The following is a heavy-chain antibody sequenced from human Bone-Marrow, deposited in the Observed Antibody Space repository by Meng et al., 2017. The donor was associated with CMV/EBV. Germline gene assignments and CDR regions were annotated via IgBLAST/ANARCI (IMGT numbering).Heavy chain of an antibody. CDR1: GGSVSSGSYY. CDR3: ARDRRFLEWLLFGMDV. J-gene: IGHJ6*02. V-gene: IGHV4-61*01. CDR2: IYYSGST. D-gene: IGHD3-3*01. Sequence: CTVSGGSVSSGSYYWSWIRQPPGKGLEWIGYIYYSGSTNYNPSLKSRVTISVDTSKNQFSLKLSSVTAADTAVYYCARDRRFLEWLLFGMDVWGQGTTVTVSS.